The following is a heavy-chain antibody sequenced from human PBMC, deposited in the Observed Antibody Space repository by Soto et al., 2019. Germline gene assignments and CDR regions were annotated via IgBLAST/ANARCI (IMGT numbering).Heavy chain of an antibody. D-gene: IGHD2-2*01. J-gene: IGHJ4*02. CDR2: INPSGGDI. Sequence: QVQLVQSGAEVKKPGASVKASCKASGYTFTSYYIHWVRQAPGQGLEWMGIINPSGGDITYAQKFQGRVTMTRDTSTSTVYMELSSLRSEDTAVYYRGRDGGYQRFDFWGQGALVTVSS. CDR1: GYTFTSYY. V-gene: IGHV1-46*03. CDR3: GRDGGYQRFDF.